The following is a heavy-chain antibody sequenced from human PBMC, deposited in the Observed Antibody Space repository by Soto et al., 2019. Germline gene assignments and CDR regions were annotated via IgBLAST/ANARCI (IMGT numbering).Heavy chain of an antibody. CDR3: AGGGTAVYYCINYDYGYGLDY. D-gene: IGHD3-10*01. CDR1: GGSISSYY. Sequence: SETLSLTCTVSGGSISSYYWSWIRQPAGKGLEWIGRIYNSGSTNYNPSLKSRVTISVDTSKNQFSLKLSSVTAADTAVYYCAGGGTAVYYCINYDYGYGLDYWGQGTLVTVSS. V-gene: IGHV4-4*07. J-gene: IGHJ4*02. CDR2: IYNSGST.